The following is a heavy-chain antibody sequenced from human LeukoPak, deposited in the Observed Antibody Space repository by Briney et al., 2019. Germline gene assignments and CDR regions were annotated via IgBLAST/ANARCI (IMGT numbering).Heavy chain of an antibody. CDR3: AKGAGGFSYYNWFDP. CDR1: GGTISSSPYY. Sequence: SETLSLTCTVSGGTISSSPYYWGWIRQPPGKGLEWIGSIYYSGTTLYNPSLESRVTISVDTSKNQFSLKLASVTAADTAIYYCAKGAGGFSYYNWFDPWGQGTLVTVSS. D-gene: IGHD5-18*01. V-gene: IGHV4-39*07. J-gene: IGHJ5*02. CDR2: IYYSGTT.